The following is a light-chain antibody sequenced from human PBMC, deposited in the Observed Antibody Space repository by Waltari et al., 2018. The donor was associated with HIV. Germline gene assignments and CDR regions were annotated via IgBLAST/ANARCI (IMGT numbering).Light chain of an antibody. J-gene: IGLJ3*02. CDR3: QVWDTTTNEGV. CDR1: RLGTKT. CDR2: YDS. V-gene: IGLV3-21*04. Sequence: YVLTQAPSVSQAPGKTATLTCEGDRLGTKTVHWYQQRSGQAPVLVIYYDSERPSGIPARFSGANSGNTATLTISSVEDGDEDDYYCQVWDTTTNEGVFGGGTKLTVL.